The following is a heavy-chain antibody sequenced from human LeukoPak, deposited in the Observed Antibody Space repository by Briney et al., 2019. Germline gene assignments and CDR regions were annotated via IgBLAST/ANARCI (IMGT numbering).Heavy chain of an antibody. J-gene: IGHJ4*02. CDR3: ARHGSGSGWYPPYYFDY. D-gene: IGHD6-19*01. Sequence: SSETLSLTCTVSGGSISSYYWGWIRQPPGKGLGWIGYIYTSGSTNYNPSLKSRVTISVDTSNNQFSLKLSSVTAADTAVYYCARHGSGSGWYPPYYFDYWGQGTLVTVSS. V-gene: IGHV4-4*09. CDR2: IYTSGST. CDR1: GGSISSYY.